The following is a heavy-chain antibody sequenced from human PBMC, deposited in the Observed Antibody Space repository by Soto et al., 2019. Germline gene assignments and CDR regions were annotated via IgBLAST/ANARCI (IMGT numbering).Heavy chain of an antibody. D-gene: IGHD2-15*01. Sequence: GASVKVSCKASGYTFTSYAMHWGRQAPGQRLEWMGWINAGNGNTKYSQKFQGRVTITRDTSASTAYMELSSLRSEDTAVYYCARAPGGTPPDYFDYWGQGTLVTSPQ. CDR2: INAGNGNT. J-gene: IGHJ4*02. CDR1: GYTFTSYA. V-gene: IGHV1-3*01. CDR3: ARAPGGTPPDYFDY.